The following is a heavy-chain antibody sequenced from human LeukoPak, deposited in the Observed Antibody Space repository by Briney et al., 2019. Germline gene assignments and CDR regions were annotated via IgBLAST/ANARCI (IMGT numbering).Heavy chain of an antibody. J-gene: IGHJ5*01. CDR2: INPAGTYV. Sequence: GGSLRLSCAASGFTFSNYWIHWVRQAPGKGLVWVSRINPAGTYVNYADSVKGRFTISRDNAENTVYLQMNSLRAEDTALFYCVRDWDHFDFDSWGQGTLVTVSS. D-gene: IGHD1-26*01. CDR1: GFTFSNYW. CDR3: VRDWDHFDFDS. V-gene: IGHV3-74*01.